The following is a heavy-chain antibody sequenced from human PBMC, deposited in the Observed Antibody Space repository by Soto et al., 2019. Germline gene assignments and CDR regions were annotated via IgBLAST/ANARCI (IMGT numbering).Heavy chain of an antibody. CDR3: AGGSGWISDS. Sequence: DVQLVESGGGLVQPGGSLRLSCAASGFTFSPYWMSWVRQAQGKGLEWVAIIKDDGGDELYLEAVRGRFTISRDNAKKSLYLAMDSLRVEDTAVYYCAGGSGWISDSWGQGTLVTVSS. CDR1: GFTFSPYW. V-gene: IGHV3-7*05. CDR2: IKDDGGDE. J-gene: IGHJ4*02. D-gene: IGHD6-19*01.